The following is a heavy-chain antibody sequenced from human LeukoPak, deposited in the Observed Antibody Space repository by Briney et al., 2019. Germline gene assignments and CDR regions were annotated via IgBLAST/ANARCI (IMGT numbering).Heavy chain of an antibody. CDR1: GYTFTSYG. V-gene: IGHV1-18*01. J-gene: IGHJ5*02. D-gene: IGHD6-19*01. Sequence: ASVKVSCKASGYTFTSYGISWVRQAPGQGLEWMGWISAYNGNTNYAQKLQGRVTMTTDTSTSTAYMELGSLRSDDTAVYYCARDVSATTGYSSGWYGPWFDPWGQGTLVTVSS. CDR3: ARDVSATTGYSSGWYGPWFDP. CDR2: ISAYNGNT.